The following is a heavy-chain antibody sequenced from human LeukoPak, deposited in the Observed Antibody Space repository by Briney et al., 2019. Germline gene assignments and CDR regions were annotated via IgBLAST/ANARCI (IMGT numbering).Heavy chain of an antibody. CDR2: INWNGGST. CDR3: ARGEGTMVRGVRTFLFDY. J-gene: IGHJ4*02. Sequence: GGSLRLSCAASGFTFDDFGMSWVRQAPGKGLEWVSGINWNGGSTGNADSVKGRFTISRDNAKNSLYLQMNSLRAEDTAVYYCARGEGTMVRGVRTFLFDYWGQGTLVTVSS. CDR1: GFTFDDFG. V-gene: IGHV3-20*04. D-gene: IGHD3-10*01.